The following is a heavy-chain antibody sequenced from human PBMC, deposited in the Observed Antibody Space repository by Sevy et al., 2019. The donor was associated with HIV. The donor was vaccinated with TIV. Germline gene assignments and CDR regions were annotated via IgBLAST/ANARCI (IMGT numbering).Heavy chain of an antibody. J-gene: IGHJ4*02. CDR3: ARGRKTYYYDSSALYYFDY. Sequence: SETLSLTCTVSGGSISSGGYYWSWIRQHPGKGLEWIGYIYYSGSTYYNPSLKSRVTISVDTSKNQFSLKLSSVTAADTAVYYCARGRKTYYYDSSALYYFDYWGQGTLVTDSS. CDR2: IYYSGST. D-gene: IGHD3-22*01. V-gene: IGHV4-31*03. CDR1: GGSISSGGYY.